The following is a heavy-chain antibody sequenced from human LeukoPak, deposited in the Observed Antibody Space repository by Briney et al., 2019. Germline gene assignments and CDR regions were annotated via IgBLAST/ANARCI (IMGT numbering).Heavy chain of an antibody. CDR3: ARDLRVISFDN. CDR1: GFTVSSNY. Sequence: GGSLRLSCAASGFTVSSNYMSWVRQAPGKGLEWVSVIYSGGSTYYADSVKGRATISRDNSKNTLYLQMNSLRAEDTAIYYCARDLRVISFDNWGQGTLVSVSS. V-gene: IGHV3-53*01. J-gene: IGHJ4*02. D-gene: IGHD2-21*01. CDR2: IYSGGST.